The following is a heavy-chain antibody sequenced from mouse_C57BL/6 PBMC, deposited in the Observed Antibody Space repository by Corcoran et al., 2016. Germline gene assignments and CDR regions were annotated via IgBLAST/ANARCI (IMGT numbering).Heavy chain of an antibody. Sequence: EVQLQQSGPELVKPGASVKISCKASGYTFTDYYMNWVKQSHGKSLEWIGDINPNNGGTSYNQKFKGKATLTVDKSSSTAYMELRSLTSEDSAVYYCATYYGSRYYYAMDYWGQGTSVTVSS. D-gene: IGHD1-1*01. J-gene: IGHJ4*01. V-gene: IGHV1-26*01. CDR1: GYTFTDYY. CDR3: ATYYGSRYYYAMDY. CDR2: INPNNGGT.